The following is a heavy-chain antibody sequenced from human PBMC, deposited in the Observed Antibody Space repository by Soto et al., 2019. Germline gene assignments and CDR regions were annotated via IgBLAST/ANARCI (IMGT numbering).Heavy chain of an antibody. V-gene: IGHV4-4*07. J-gene: IGHJ4*02. D-gene: IGHD1-7*01. CDR2: ISTTGNT. CDR3: EGESGENWSYEAY. Sequence: TLSLTCTVSGDTITSFSWNWIRQSAGKGLEWIGRISTTGNTHYNPSLESRVTMSLDTSKNQFSLKLTSVTAADTAVYYCEGESGENWSYEAYWGQGTLVTVSS. CDR1: GDTITSFS.